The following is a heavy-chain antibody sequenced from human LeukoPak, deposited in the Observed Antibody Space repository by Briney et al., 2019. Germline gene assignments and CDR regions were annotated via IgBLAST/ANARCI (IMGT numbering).Heavy chain of an antibody. J-gene: IGHJ6*03. CDR2: IYHSGST. V-gene: IGHV4-38-2*02. D-gene: IGHD5-12*01. CDR1: GYSISSGYY. CDR3: AREDSGYALTYYYYYMDV. Sequence: SETLSLTCTVSGYSISSGYYWGWIRQPPGKGLEWIGSIYHSGSTYYNPSLKSRVTISVDTSKNQFSLKLSSVTAADTAVYYCAREDSGYALTYYYYYMDVWGKGTTVTVSS.